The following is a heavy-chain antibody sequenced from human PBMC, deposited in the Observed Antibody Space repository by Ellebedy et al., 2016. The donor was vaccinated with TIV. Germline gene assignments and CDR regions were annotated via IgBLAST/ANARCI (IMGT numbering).Heavy chain of an antibody. Sequence: PGGSLRLSCAASGFTLSSYAMSWVRQAPGKGLEWISSISSTGYYIYYADSVKGRFTISRDDAKNSLFLQMNSLRAEDTAVYHCARSGEHDTWGQGTLVAVSS. D-gene: IGHD1-26*01. CDR1: GFTLSSYA. V-gene: IGHV3-21*01. CDR2: ISSTGYYI. CDR3: ARSGEHDT. J-gene: IGHJ5*02.